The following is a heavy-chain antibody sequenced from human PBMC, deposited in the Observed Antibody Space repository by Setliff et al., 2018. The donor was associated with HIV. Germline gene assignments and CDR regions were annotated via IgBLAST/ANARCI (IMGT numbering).Heavy chain of an antibody. CDR2: INHSGST. J-gene: IGHJ6*03. CDR1: GGSFSGYY. D-gene: IGHD6-13*01. Sequence: SETLSLTCAVYGGSFSGYYWSWIRQPPGKGLEWIGEINHSGSTNYNASLKSRVTLSVDTSKNQVSLRLSSVTAADTGVYYCARHRDPPGSSWIFYYYYMDLWGGGTTVTVSS. V-gene: IGHV4-34*01. CDR3: ARHRDPPGSSWIFYYYYMDL.